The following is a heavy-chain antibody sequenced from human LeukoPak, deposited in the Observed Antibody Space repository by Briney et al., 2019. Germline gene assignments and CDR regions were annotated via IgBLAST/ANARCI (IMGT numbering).Heavy chain of an antibody. CDR1: GFTFSSYG. Sequence: PGGSLRLSCAASGFTFSSYGMHWVRQAPGKGLEWVAVISYDGSNKYYADSVKGRFTISRDNSKNTLYLQMNSLRAEDTAVYYCVLTPGYSGYDYSMDYWGQGTLVTVSS. D-gene: IGHD5-12*01. J-gene: IGHJ4*02. V-gene: IGHV3-30*03. CDR3: VLTPGYSGYDYSMDY. CDR2: ISYDGSNK.